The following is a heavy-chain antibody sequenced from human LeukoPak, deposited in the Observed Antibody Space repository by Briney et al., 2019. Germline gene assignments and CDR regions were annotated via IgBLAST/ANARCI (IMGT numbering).Heavy chain of an antibody. Sequence: ASVKVSCKASGYTFTGYYMHWVRPAPGQGLEWMGWINPNSGGTSYAQKFQGRVTMTRDTSISTAYMELSRLRSDDTAVYYCARAQSATAFDIWGQGTMVTVSS. CDR1: GYTFTGYY. CDR2: INPNSGGT. J-gene: IGHJ3*02. V-gene: IGHV1-2*02. CDR3: ARAQSATAFDI.